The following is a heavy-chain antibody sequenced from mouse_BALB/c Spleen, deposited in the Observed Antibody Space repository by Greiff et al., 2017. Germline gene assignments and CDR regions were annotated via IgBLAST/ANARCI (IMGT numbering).Heavy chain of an antibody. J-gene: IGHJ4*01. Sequence: VQLQQSGAELARPGASVKMSCKASGYTFTSYTMHWVKQRPGQGLEWIGYINPSSGYTNYNQKFKDKATLNVDKSSNTAYMQLSSLTSEDSAVYYCARSQLGHGAMDYWGQGTSVTVSS. V-gene: IGHV1-4*01. CDR2: INPSSGYT. CDR1: GYTFTSYT. D-gene: IGHD3-1*01. CDR3: ARSQLGHGAMDY.